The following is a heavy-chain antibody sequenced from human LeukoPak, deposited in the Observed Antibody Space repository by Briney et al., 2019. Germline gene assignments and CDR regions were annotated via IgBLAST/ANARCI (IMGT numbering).Heavy chain of an antibody. Sequence: GGSLRLSCAASGFTFSNAWMSWVRQAPGKGLEWVDRIKSKTDGGTTDYAAPVKGRFTISRDDSKNTLYLQMNSLKTEDTAVYYCTTGVWYFDYWGQGTLVTVSS. D-gene: IGHD6-6*01. CDR3: TTGVWYFDY. V-gene: IGHV3-15*01. CDR2: IKSKTDGGTT. J-gene: IGHJ4*02. CDR1: GFTFSNAW.